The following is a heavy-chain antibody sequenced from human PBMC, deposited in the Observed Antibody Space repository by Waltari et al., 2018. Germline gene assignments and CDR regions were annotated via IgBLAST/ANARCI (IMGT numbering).Heavy chain of an antibody. CDR2: IIPIFGTA. J-gene: IGHJ4*02. V-gene: IGHV1-69*12. CDR3: ASGGEGLSYGSFDY. CDR1: GGTFSSYA. D-gene: IGHD5-18*01. Sequence: QVQLVQSGAEVKKPGSSVKVACKASGGTFSSYAISWVRQAPRQGLEWMGGIIPIFGTANYAQKFQGRVTITADESTSTAYMELSSLRSEDTAVDYCASGGEGLSYGSFDYWGQGTLVTVSS.